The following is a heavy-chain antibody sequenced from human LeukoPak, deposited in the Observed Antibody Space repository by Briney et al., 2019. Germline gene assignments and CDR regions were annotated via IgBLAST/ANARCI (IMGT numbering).Heavy chain of an antibody. V-gene: IGHV3-43*01. D-gene: IGHD5-18*01. CDR2: ISMDGVNT. J-gene: IGHJ4*02. CDR3: VKGRRRGYAYGTLES. Sequence: GGSLRLSCAASGFTFDYYTMYWVRQGPEKGLEWVSLISMDGVNTFYADSVKGRFTISRDNNKNPLYLQMNGLRTDDTGLYYCVKGRRRGYAYGTLESWGQGTLVTVSS. CDR1: GFTFDYYT.